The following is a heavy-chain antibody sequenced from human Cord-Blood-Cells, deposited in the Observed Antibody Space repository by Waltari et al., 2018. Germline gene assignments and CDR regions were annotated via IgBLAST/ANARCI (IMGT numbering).Heavy chain of an antibody. CDR3: ARSVHDYSNYFDY. J-gene: IGHJ4*02. CDR1: GGSISSSNC. Sequence: QVQLQESGPGLVKPSGTLSLTCAVSGGSISSSNCRSWVRQPPGKGLEWIGENYHSGSTNYNPSLKSRVTISVDKSKNQFSLKLSSVTAADTAVYYCARSVHDYSNYFDYWGQGTLVTVSS. CDR2: NYHSGST. D-gene: IGHD4-4*01. V-gene: IGHV4-4*02.